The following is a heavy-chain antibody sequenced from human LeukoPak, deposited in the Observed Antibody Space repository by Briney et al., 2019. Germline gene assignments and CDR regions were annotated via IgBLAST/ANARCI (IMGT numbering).Heavy chain of an antibody. CDR3: ARGQLIVWDY. J-gene: IGHJ4*02. CDR1: GFTFSSYG. V-gene: IGHV3-33*01. CDR2: IWYDGSNK. D-gene: IGHD3-22*01. Sequence: QSGGCLRLSCAASGFTFSSYGMHWVRQAPGKGLEWVAVIWYDGSNKYYADSVEGRFTIFRDNSKNTLYLQMNSLRAEDTAVYYCARGQLIVWDYWGQGTLVTVSS.